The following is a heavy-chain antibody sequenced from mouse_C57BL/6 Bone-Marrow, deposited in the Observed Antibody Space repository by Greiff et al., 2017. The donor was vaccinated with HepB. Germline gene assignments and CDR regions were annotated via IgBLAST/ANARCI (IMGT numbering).Heavy chain of an antibody. D-gene: IGHD2-3*01. Sequence: VKLMESGPGLVQPSQSLSITCTVSGFSLTSYGVHWVRQSPGKGLEWLGVIWSGGSTDYNAAFISRLSISKYNSKSHVFFKMNSLQADDTAIYYCARSDGYYVYWYFDGWGTVTTVTVSS. CDR2: IWSGGST. J-gene: IGHJ1*03. CDR1: GFSLTSYG. V-gene: IGHV2-2*01. CDR3: ARSDGYYVYWYFDG.